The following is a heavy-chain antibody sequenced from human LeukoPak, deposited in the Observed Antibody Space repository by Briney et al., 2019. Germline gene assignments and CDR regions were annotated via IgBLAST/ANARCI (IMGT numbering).Heavy chain of an antibody. CDR3: ARASMGRGVNNYFGY. CDR2: IKTNSGST. V-gene: IGHV1-2*02. D-gene: IGHD3-10*01. J-gene: IGHJ4*02. CDR1: GYTFSSYY. Sequence: DSVKVSCKASGYTFSSYYLHWVRQAPGPGLEWVGWIKTNSGSTNYAQKSQGRVPMTRATSISTAYMALSRLRADDTAVYFYARASMGRGVNNYFGYWGQGTLVTVSS.